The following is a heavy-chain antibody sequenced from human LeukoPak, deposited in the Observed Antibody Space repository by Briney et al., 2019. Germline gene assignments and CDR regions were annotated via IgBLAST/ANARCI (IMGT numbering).Heavy chain of an antibody. CDR2: IYYSGST. CDR1: GASISSYS. CDR3: ARASGWNGDYFDY. Sequence: SETLSLTCTVSGASISSYSWSWIRQPPGKGLEWIGSIYYSGSTYYNPSLKSRVTTSVDTSKNQFSLKLSSVTAADTAVYYCARASGWNGDYFDYWGQGTLVTVSS. J-gene: IGHJ4*02. V-gene: IGHV4-39*01. D-gene: IGHD6-19*01.